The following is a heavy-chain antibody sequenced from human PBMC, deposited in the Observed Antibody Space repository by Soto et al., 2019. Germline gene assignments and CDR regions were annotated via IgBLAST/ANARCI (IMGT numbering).Heavy chain of an antibody. J-gene: IGHJ4*02. CDR1: GFTFSSYG. CDR2: ISYDGSNK. CDR3: AKDLRYSSGWPYYFDY. Sequence: GGSLRLSCAASGFTFSSYGMHWVRQAPGKGLEWVAVISYDGSNKYYADSVKGRFTISRDNSKNTLYLQMNSLRAEDTAVYYCAKDLRYSSGWPYYFDYWGQGTLVTVSS. V-gene: IGHV3-30*18. D-gene: IGHD6-19*01.